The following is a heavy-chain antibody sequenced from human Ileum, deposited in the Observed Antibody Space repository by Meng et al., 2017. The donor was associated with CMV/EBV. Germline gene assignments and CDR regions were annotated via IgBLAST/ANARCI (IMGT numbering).Heavy chain of an antibody. CDR2: INLNSGVI. CDR1: GNIFTGYY. D-gene: IGHD7-27*01. Sequence: QLGQSGIELKKPGASVKVSCKASGNIFTGYYMHWVRQAPGQGLEWVGCINLNSGVIDFAQKFQGRITLTRDTSITTAYMELTRLIYDDTAVYYCARENWVYDYWGQGTLVTVS. J-gene: IGHJ4*02. CDR3: ARENWVYDY. V-gene: IGHV1-2*02.